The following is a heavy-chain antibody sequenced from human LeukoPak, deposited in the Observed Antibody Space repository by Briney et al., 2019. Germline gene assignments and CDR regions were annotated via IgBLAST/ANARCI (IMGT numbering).Heavy chain of an antibody. CDR1: GYTFTGYC. V-gene: IGHV1-2*02. CDR3: AIQDFDY. J-gene: IGHJ4*02. CDR2: INPNNGGT. Sequence: ASVKVSCKASGYTFTGYCIHWVRQAPGQGLEWMGWINPNNGGTNYAQKFQARVTMARDTSIRTAYMEFNSLRSDDTAVYYCAIQDFDYWGQGTLVTVSS. D-gene: IGHD1-1*01.